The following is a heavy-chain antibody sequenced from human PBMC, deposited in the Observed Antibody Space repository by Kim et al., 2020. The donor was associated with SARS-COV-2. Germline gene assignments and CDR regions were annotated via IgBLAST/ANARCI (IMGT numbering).Heavy chain of an antibody. V-gene: IGHV3-21*01. Sequence: GGSLRLSCVASGFTISSHTMTWVRQTPGKGLEWVSSISGTSTYIYYADSVKGRLTISRDNAKNSLFLQMNSLRAEDTAVYSCARSNWDYYNGMDVWGQGTTVTVSS. CDR1: GFTISSHT. CDR2: ISGTSTYI. J-gene: IGHJ6*02. CDR3: ARSNWDYYNGMDV. D-gene: IGHD3-16*01.